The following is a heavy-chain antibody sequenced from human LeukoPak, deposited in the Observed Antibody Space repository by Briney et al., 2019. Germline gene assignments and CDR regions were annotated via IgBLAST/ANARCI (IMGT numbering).Heavy chain of an antibody. D-gene: IGHD6-13*01. J-gene: IGHJ5*02. CDR2: IYSGGET. Sequence: GGSLRLSCAASGVSVSSNFMIWVRQAPGKGLEGVSLIYSGGETSYADSVKGRFSISRDNSKNTLYLQMNSLRVEDTAVYYCTRDPPAVAINTYAWGQGTLVTVSS. V-gene: IGHV3-66*01. CDR1: GVSVSSNF. CDR3: TRDPPAVAINTYA.